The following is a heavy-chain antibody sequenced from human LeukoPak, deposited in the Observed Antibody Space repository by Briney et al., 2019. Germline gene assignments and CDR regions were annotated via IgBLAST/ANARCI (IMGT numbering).Heavy chain of an antibody. CDR1: GFTFSSYS. Sequence: PGGSLRLSCAASGFTFSSYSMNWVRQAPGKGLEWVSSISSGNNYIYYADSVKGRFTISRDNAKNSLYLEMNSLRAEDTAVYYCARDLGSGYWGQGTLVTVSS. V-gene: IGHV3-21*01. D-gene: IGHD3-3*01. CDR2: ISSGNNYI. CDR3: ARDLGSGY. J-gene: IGHJ4*02.